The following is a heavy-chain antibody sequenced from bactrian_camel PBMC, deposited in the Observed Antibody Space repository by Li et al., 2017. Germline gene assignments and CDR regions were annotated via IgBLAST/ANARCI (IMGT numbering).Heavy chain of an antibody. CDR3: AKALGGGNYYTGEYNY. V-gene: IGHV3S6*01. D-gene: IGHD2*01. CDR1: GFTFSSYS. CDR2: SYTDGSDS. Sequence: HVQLVVSGGGLVQFGGSLRLSCAASGFTFSSYSMYWFRQAPGKGLEWVTSSYTDGSDSNYADSVRGRFTISRDNAKNMLYLQMNNLKSEDTALYYCAKALGGGNYYTGEYNYWGQGTQVTVS. J-gene: IGHJ4*01.